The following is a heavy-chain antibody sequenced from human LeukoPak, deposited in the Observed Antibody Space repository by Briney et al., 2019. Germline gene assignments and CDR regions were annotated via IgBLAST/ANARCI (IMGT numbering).Heavy chain of an antibody. J-gene: IGHJ4*02. CDR2: ISSSSSYI. CDR3: ARGRQYQLLWGY. V-gene: IGHV3-21*01. Sequence: PLGSLRLSCAASGFTFSSYSMNWVRQAPGKGLEWVSSISSSSSYIYYADSVKGRFTISRDNAKNSLYLQMNSLRAEDTAVYYCARGRQYQLLWGYWGQGTLVTVSP. CDR1: GFTFSSYS. D-gene: IGHD2-2*01.